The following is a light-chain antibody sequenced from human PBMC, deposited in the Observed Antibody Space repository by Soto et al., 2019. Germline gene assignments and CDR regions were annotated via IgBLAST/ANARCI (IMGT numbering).Light chain of an antibody. CDR3: TSWTTSTTMK. V-gene: IGLV2-14*01. CDR2: DVN. CDR1: SSGVGAYNY. J-gene: IGLJ2*01. Sequence: QSALTQPASVSGSPGQWSTISCTGTSSGVGAYNYVSWYQQHSGKAPNMMIYDVNIRPSGVSNRFSGSKSGNTASLTISGLQAEDEADYYCTSWTTSTTMKFGGGTKLTVL.